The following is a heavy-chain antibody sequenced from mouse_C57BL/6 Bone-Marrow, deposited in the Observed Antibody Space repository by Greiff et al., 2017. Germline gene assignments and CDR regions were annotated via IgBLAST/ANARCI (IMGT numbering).Heavy chain of an antibody. CDR3: VRLGYYGSSYGAEYFDV. V-gene: IGHV10-1*01. D-gene: IGHD1-1*01. CDR2: IRSKSNNDAT. Sequence: EVKLMESGGGLVQPKGSLKLSCAASGFSFNTYAMNWVRQAPGKGLEWVARIRSKSNNDATYYADSVKDRFTISRDDSESMLYLQMNNVKTEDPAMYYCVRLGYYGSSYGAEYFDVWGTGTTVTVSS. J-gene: IGHJ1*03. CDR1: GFSFNTYA.